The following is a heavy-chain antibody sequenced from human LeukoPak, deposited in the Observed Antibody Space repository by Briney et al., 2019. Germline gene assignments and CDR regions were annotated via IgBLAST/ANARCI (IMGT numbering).Heavy chain of an antibody. D-gene: IGHD3-22*01. J-gene: IGHJ4*02. Sequence: AGGSLRLSCAASGFTFSSYSMNWVRQAPGKGLEWVSSISSSSSYIYYADSVKGRFTISRDNAKNSPYLQMNSLRAEDTAVYYCARDVYYYDSSGFDYWGQGTLVTVSS. CDR3: ARDVYYYDSSGFDY. CDR2: ISSSSSYI. V-gene: IGHV3-21*01. CDR1: GFTFSSYS.